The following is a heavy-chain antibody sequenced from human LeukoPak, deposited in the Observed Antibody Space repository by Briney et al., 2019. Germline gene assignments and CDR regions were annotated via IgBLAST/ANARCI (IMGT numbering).Heavy chain of an antibody. CDR3: ARLDFGADRQHYFYYFYMDV. V-gene: IGHV4-61*01. D-gene: IGHD3-10*01. CDR2: IYYSGSS. Sequence: SETLSLTCSVSGGSVSSDSYYWSWIRQPPGKGLEWIGYIYYSGSSNYNPSLKSRVTLSLDTSKNQFSLKVNSVTAADSAVYYCARLDFGADRQHYFYYFYMDVWGKGTTVTVSS. J-gene: IGHJ6*03. CDR1: GGSVSSDSYY.